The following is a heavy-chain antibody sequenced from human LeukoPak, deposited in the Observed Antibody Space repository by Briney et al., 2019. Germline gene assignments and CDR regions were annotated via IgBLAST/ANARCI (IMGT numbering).Heavy chain of an antibody. J-gene: IGHJ6*03. CDR1: GGSISSYY. V-gene: IGHV4-59*01. CDR3: ASSPVLLWFGELEDYYYYMDV. Sequence: PSETLSLTCTVSGGSISSYYWSWIRQPPGKGLEWIGYIYYSGSTNYNPSLKSRVTISVDTSRNQFSLKLSSVTAADTAVYYCASSPVLLWFGELEDYYYYMDVWGKGTTVTVSS. CDR2: IYYSGST. D-gene: IGHD3-10*01.